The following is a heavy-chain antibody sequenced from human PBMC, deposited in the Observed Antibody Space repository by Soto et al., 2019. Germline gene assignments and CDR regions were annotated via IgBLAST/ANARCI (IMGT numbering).Heavy chain of an antibody. J-gene: IGHJ4*02. V-gene: IGHV1-69*12. CDR2: IIPMFGTA. CDR3: ASGIQLWLRRINNGYSG. Sequence: QVQLVQSGAEVKKPESSVKVSYKAPGGTFSTYAISWVRQAPGQGLEWMGGIIPMFGTANYAQRFPDRVTITADDSTNTVYMELSSLRSEDTAVYFCASGIQLWLRRINNGYSGWGQGTLVTVSS. D-gene: IGHD5-18*01. CDR1: GGTFSTYA.